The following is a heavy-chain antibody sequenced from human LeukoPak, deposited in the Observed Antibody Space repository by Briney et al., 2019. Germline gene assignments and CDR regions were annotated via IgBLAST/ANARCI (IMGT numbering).Heavy chain of an antibody. CDR2: IYYSGST. CDR3: ASLLTCFEY. J-gene: IGHJ4*02. CDR1: GGSISTYY. V-gene: IGHV4-59*01. Sequence: PSETLSLTCTVSGGSISTYYWSWIRQPPGKGLEWIGYIYYSGSTNSNPSLKSRVTISVDTSKNQFSLRLTSVTAADTAVYYCASLLTCFEYWGQGILVTVSS.